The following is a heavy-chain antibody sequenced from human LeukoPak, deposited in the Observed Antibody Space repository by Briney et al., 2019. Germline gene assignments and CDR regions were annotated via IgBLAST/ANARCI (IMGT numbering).Heavy chain of an antibody. Sequence: ASVKVSCKASGYTFTSYGISWVRQAPGQGLEWMGWISAYNGNTNYAQKLQGRVTMTTDTSTSTAYMELRSLRSDDKAVYYCARALLGITMIVVVDYWGQGTLVTVSS. D-gene: IGHD3-22*01. V-gene: IGHV1-18*01. CDR1: GYTFTSYG. CDR3: ARALLGITMIVVVDY. J-gene: IGHJ4*02. CDR2: ISAYNGNT.